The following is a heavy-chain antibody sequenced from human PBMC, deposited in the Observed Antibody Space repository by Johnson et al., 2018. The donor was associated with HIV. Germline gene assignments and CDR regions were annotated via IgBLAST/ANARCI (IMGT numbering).Heavy chain of an antibody. CDR2: IYSGGST. V-gene: IGHV3-66*03. J-gene: IGHJ3*02. CDR1: GFTVSSNY. CDR3: AKDREWLVPTPLDAFDI. Sequence: VQLVESGGGLIQPGGSLRLSCAASGFTVSSNYMSWVRQAPGKGLEWVSVIYSGGSTYYADSVKGRFTISRDNSKNTLYLQMNSLRAEDTAVYYCAKDREWLVPTPLDAFDIWGQGTMVTVSS. D-gene: IGHD6-19*01.